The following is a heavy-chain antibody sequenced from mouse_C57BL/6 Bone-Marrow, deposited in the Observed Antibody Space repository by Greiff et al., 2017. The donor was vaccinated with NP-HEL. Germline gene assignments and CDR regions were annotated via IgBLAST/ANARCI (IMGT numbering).Heavy chain of an antibody. Sequence: QVQLQQPGAELVKPGASVKLSCKASSYTFTSYWMHWVKQRPGRGLEWIGRIDPNSGGTKYNEKFKSKATLTVDKPSSTAYMQRSSRTSEDSAVYYCARGDYGSSYAAWFAYWGQGTLVTVSA. V-gene: IGHV1-72*01. CDR1: SYTFTSYW. J-gene: IGHJ3*01. CDR2: IDPNSGGT. CDR3: ARGDYGSSYAAWFAY. D-gene: IGHD1-1*01.